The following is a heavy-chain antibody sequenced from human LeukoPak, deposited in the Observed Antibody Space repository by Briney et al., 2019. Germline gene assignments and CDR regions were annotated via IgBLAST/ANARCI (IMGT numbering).Heavy chain of an antibody. D-gene: IGHD1-7*01. CDR2: ISSNGGST. Sequence: GGSLRLSCAASGFTFSSYAMHWVRQAPGKGLEYVSAISSNGGSTYYANSVKGRFTISRDNSKNTLYLQMISLRAEDTAVYYCAREFYNWNYGSLYYWGQGTLVTVSS. CDR3: AREFYNWNYGSLYY. V-gene: IGHV3-64*01. J-gene: IGHJ4*02. CDR1: GFTFSSYA.